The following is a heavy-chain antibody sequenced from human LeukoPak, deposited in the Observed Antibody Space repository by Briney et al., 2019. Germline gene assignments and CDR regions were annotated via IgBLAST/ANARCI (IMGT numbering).Heavy chain of an antibody. CDR3: ARDRLGSMGASYFDY. CDR2: IYTSGST. V-gene: IGHV4-4*07. J-gene: IGHJ4*02. CDR1: GSGGSISSYY. Sequence: SETLSLTCTVSGSGGSISSYYWSWIRQPAGKGLEWIGRIYTSGSTNYNPSLKSRVTMSVDTSKNQFSLKLTSVTAADTAVYYCARDRLGSMGASYFDYWGQGTLVTVSS. D-gene: IGHD1-26*01.